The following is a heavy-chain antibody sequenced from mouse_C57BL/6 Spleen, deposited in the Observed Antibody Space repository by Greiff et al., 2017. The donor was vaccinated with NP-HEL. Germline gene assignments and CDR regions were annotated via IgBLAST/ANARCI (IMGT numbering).Heavy chain of an antibody. V-gene: IGHV1-54*01. CDR1: GYAFTNYL. D-gene: IGHD2-5*01. CDR3: ERASYYSNMEAMDY. Sequence: VQLQQSGAELVRPGTSVKVSCKASGYAFTNYLIEWVKQRPGQGLEWIGVINPGSGGTNYNEKFKGKATLTADKSSSTAYMQLSSLTSEDSAVYFCERASYYSNMEAMDYWGQGTSLTVSS. CDR2: INPGSGGT. J-gene: IGHJ4*01.